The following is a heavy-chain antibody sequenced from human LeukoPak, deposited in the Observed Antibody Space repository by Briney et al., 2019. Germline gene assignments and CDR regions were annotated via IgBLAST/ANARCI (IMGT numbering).Heavy chain of an antibody. CDR1: GFTFSSYA. D-gene: IGHD1-26*01. V-gene: IGHV3-21*01. J-gene: IGHJ4*02. CDR3: ARARKVGASSFDY. CDR2: ISSSSSYI. Sequence: GGSLRLSCAASGFTFSSYAMSWVRQAPGKGLEWVSSISSSSSYIYYADSVKGRFTISRDNAKNSLYLQMDSLRAEDTAVYYCARARKVGASSFDYWGQGTLVTVSS.